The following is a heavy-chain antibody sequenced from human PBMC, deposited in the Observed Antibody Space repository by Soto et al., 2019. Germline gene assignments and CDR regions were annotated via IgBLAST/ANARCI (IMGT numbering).Heavy chain of an antibody. D-gene: IGHD3-22*01. CDR1: GYTFTNYA. CDR2: INAGNGNT. CDR3: AREYYDSSGYYLAFDI. Sequence: ASVKVSCKASGYTFTNYAMHWVRQAPGQRLEWMGWINAGNGNTKYSQKFQGRVTITRDTSASTAYMELSSLRSEDTAVYYCAREYYDSSGYYLAFDIWGQGTMVTVSS. V-gene: IGHV1-3*01. J-gene: IGHJ3*02.